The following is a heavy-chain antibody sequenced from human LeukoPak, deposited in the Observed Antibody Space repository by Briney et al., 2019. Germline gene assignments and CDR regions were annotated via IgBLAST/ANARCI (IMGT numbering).Heavy chain of an antibody. CDR1: GGSISSYY. Sequence: SETLSLICTVSGGSISSYYWSWIRQPPGKGLEWIGFIYYSGSTHYKPSLKSRGTISVDTSKNQYSLKLSSVTAADTAVYYCASEVGAIYFDYWGQGTLVTVSS. CDR3: ASEVGAIYFDY. CDR2: IYYSGST. D-gene: IGHD1-26*01. V-gene: IGHV4-59*08. J-gene: IGHJ4*02.